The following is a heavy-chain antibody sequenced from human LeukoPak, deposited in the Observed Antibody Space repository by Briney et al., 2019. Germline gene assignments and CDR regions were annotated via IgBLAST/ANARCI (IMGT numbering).Heavy chain of an antibody. CDR2: IYDSGST. CDR3: ARDYYDFWSGYSDAFDI. CDR1: GGSISSYY. J-gene: IGHJ3*02. D-gene: IGHD3-3*01. V-gene: IGHV4-59*01. Sequence: SETLSLTCTVSGGSISSYYWSWIRQPPGKGLEWIWYIYDSGSTNYNPSLKSRVTISVDTSKNQFSLKLSSVTAADTAVYYCARDYYDFWSGYSDAFDIWGQGTMVTVSS.